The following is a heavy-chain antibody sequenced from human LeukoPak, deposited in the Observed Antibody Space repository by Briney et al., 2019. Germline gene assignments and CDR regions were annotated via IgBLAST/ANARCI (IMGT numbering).Heavy chain of an antibody. J-gene: IGHJ4*02. CDR2: ISSDGSVT. Sequence: GGSLRLSCAVFGFSFSNYWMHWVRQDPGKGLVWVSYISSDGSVTKYAASVKGRFTISRDNAVNTLYLQMNSLRVEDTAVYYCVRGSLRLPRSTPDYWGQETLVTVSS. CDR1: GFSFSNYW. D-gene: IGHD2-21*02. V-gene: IGHV3-74*03. CDR3: VRGSLRLPRSTPDY.